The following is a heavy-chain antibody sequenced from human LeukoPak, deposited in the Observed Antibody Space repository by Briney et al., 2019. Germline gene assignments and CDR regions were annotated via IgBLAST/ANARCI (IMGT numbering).Heavy chain of an antibody. CDR1: GYTFTGYY. CDR3: AREGSNPGDAFDI. Sequence: SVKVSCKASGYTFTGYYMHWVRQAPGQGLEWMGGIIPIFGTANYAQKFQGRVTITADESTSTAYMELSSLRSEDTAVYYCAREGSNPGDAFDIWGQGTMVTVSS. J-gene: IGHJ3*02. D-gene: IGHD1-26*01. V-gene: IGHV1-69*13. CDR2: IIPIFGTA.